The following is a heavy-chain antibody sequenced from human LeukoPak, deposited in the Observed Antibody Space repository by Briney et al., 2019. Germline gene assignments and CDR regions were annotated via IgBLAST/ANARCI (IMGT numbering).Heavy chain of an antibody. J-gene: IGHJ4*02. CDR1: GFTFSSYA. CDR3: AKDTPRPPTY. V-gene: IGHV3-23*01. CDR2: ISGSADTT. Sequence: GGSLRLSCAAYGFTFSSYAMSWVRQAPGKGLEWVSGISGSADTTWSADSVRGRFSISRDNSKNTLFLQMNSLRADDTAVYYCAKDTPRPPTYWGQGTLVTISS.